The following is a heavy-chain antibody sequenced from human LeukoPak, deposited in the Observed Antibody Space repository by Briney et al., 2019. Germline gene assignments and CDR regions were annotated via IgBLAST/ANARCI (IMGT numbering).Heavy chain of an antibody. J-gene: IGHJ4*02. D-gene: IGHD3-10*01. CDR3: ASGSYSRPFDY. CDR1: GGSISSYY. Sequence: SETLSLTCTDSGGSISSYYWSWIRQPPGKGLEWIGYIYYSGSTKYNPSLKSRVTISVDTSKNQFSLKLSSVTAADTAVYYCASGSYSRPFDYWGQGTLVTVSS. V-gene: IGHV4-59*08. CDR2: IYYSGST.